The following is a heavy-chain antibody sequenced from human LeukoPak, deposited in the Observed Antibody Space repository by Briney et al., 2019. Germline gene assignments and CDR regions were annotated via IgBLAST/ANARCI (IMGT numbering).Heavy chain of an antibody. J-gene: IGHJ6*02. V-gene: IGHV3-23*01. D-gene: IGHD3-22*01. CDR1: GFTFSSYA. CDR2: ISGSGGST. CDR3: AKDARISSGYSVIGYYGMDA. Sequence: PGGSLRLSCAASGFTFSSYAMSWVRQAPGKGLEWVSAISGSGGSTYYADSVKGRFTISRDNSKNTLYLQMNSLRAEDTAVYYCAKDARISSGYSVIGYYGMDAWGQGTTVTVSS.